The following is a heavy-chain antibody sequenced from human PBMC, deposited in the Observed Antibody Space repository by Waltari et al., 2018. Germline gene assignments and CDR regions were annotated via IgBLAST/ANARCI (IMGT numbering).Heavy chain of an antibody. CDR1: Y. CDR3: ATTLGSSWSLGAFDI. CDR2: VDPEDGET. J-gene: IGHJ3*02. Sequence: YMHWVQQAPGKGLEWMGRVDPEDGETIYAEKFQGRVTITADTSTDTAYMELSSLRSEDTAVYYCATTLGSSWSLGAFDIWGQGTMVTVSS. V-gene: IGHV1-69-2*01. D-gene: IGHD6-13*01.